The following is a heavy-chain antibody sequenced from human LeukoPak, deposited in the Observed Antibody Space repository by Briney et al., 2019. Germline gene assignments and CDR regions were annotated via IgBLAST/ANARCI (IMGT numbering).Heavy chain of an antibody. Sequence: ASVKVSCKASGYTFTGYYMHWVRQAPGQGLEWMGWINPNSGGTNYAQKFQGRVAMTRDTSISTAYMELSRLRSDDTAVYYYARSWEPGFGMDVWGQGTTVTVSS. CDR3: ARSWEPGFGMDV. V-gene: IGHV1-2*02. CDR2: INPNSGGT. J-gene: IGHJ6*02. CDR1: GYTFTGYY. D-gene: IGHD1-26*01.